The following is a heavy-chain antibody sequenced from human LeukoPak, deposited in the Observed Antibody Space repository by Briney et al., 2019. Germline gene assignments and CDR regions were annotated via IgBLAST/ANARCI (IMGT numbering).Heavy chain of an antibody. CDR3: ARDPSYGDYADY. CDR1: GFTFSSYV. CDR2: ISSSGSTI. Sequence: GGSLRLSCAASGFTFSSYVMNWVRQAPGKGLEWVTYISSSGSTIYYADSVKGRFTISRGNAKNSLYLQMNSLRAEDTAVYYCARDPSYGDYADYWGQGTLVTVSS. V-gene: IGHV3-48*03. D-gene: IGHD4-17*01. J-gene: IGHJ4*02.